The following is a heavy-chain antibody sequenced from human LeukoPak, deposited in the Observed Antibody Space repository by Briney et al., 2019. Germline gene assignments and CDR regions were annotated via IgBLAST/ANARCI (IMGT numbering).Heavy chain of an antibody. J-gene: IGHJ5*02. CDR3: AREYYGSRPNWFDP. D-gene: IGHD3-16*01. Sequence: GGSLRLSCAASGFTFSSYSMNWVRQAPGKGLEWVSSISSSSSYIYYADSVKGRFTISRDNAKNSLYLQMSSLRAEDTAVYYCAREYYGSRPNWFDPWGQGTLVTVSS. CDR1: GFTFSSYS. CDR2: ISSSSSYI. V-gene: IGHV3-21*01.